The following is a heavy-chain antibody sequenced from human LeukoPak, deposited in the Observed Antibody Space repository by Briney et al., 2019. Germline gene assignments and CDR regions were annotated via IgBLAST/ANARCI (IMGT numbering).Heavy chain of an antibody. V-gene: IGHV4-34*01. J-gene: IGHJ4*02. Sequence: SETLSLTCAVYGGSFSGYYWSWIRQPPGTGLEWIGEINHSESTNYNPSLKSQVTVSVDTSKNQFYLKLSSVTAADTAVYYCARPNTAIVPYYFDYWGQGTLVTVSS. D-gene: IGHD5-18*01. CDR1: GGSFSGYY. CDR3: ARPNTAIVPYYFDY. CDR2: INHSEST.